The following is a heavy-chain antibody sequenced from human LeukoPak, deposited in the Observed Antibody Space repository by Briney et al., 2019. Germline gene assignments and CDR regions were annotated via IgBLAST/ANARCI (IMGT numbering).Heavy chain of an antibody. CDR3: AKGPSSGYYYANPFDY. V-gene: IGHV3-48*01. CDR1: GFTFSSYS. D-gene: IGHD3-22*01. Sequence: GGSLRLSCAASGFTFSSYSMNWVRQAPGKGLEWVSYISSSSSTIYYADSVKGRFTISRDNSKNTLYLQMNSLRAEDTAVYYCAKGPSSGYYYANPFDYWGQGTLVTVSS. CDR2: ISSSSSTI. J-gene: IGHJ4*02.